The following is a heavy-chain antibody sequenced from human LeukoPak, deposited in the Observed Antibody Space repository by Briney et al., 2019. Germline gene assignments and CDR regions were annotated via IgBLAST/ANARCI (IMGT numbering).Heavy chain of an antibody. D-gene: IGHD3-10*01. J-gene: IGHJ6*03. Sequence: ASVKVSCKASGYTFTSYYMHWVRQAPGQGLEWMGIINPSGGSTSYAQKFQGRVTMTEDTSTDTAYMELSSLRSEDTAVYYCATASPLWFGELSRYYYYMDVWGKGTTVTISS. CDR3: ATASPLWFGELSRYYYYMDV. CDR1: GYTFTSYY. CDR2: INPSGGST. V-gene: IGHV1-46*01.